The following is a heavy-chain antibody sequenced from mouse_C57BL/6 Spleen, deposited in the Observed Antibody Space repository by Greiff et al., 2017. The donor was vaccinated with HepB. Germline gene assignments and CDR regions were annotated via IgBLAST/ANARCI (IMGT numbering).Heavy chain of an antibody. CDR2: SRNKANDYTT. J-gene: IGHJ1*03. CDR1: GFTFSDFY. V-gene: IGHV7-1*01. Sequence: EVKLMESGGGLVQSGRSLRLSCATSGFTFSDFYMEWVRQAPGKGLEWIAASRNKANDYTTEYSASVKGRFIVSRDTSQSILYLQMNALRAEDTAIYYCAREGYYGYFDVWGTGTTVTVSS. CDR3: AREGYYGYFDV. D-gene: IGHD2-2*01.